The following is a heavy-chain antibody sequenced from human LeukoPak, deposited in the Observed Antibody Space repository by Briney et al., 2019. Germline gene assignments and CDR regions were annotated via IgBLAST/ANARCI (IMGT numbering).Heavy chain of an antibody. Sequence: SETLSLTCAVSGYSISSGYYWDWIRQPPGKGLEWIGTIYHSGSAYYNPSLKSRVTISVDTSKNQFSLKLSSVTAADTAVYYCARKAGDYYMDVWGKGTTVTVSS. CDR3: ARKAGDYYMDV. CDR2: IYHSGSA. V-gene: IGHV4-38-2*01. D-gene: IGHD4-17*01. J-gene: IGHJ6*03. CDR1: GYSISSGYY.